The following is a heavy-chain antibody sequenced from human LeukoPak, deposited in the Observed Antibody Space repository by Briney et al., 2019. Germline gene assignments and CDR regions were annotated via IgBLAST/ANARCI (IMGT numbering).Heavy chain of an antibody. V-gene: IGHV3-NL1*01. CDR1: GFTFSSYG. CDR3: ARDTGSGYCSGGRCRGAFDI. Sequence: GGSLRLSCAASGFTFSSYGMHWVRQAPGKGLEWVSVIYSGDNTYYADSVEGRFTISRDISKNTLCLQMNSLRAEDTATYYCARDTGSGYCSGGRCRGAFDIWGQGTTVTVSS. D-gene: IGHD2-15*01. J-gene: IGHJ3*02. CDR2: IYSGDNT.